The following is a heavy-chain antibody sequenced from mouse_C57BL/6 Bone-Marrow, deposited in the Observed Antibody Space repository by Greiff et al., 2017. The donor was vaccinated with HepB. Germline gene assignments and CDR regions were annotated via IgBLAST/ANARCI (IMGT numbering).Heavy chain of an antibody. D-gene: IGHD2-4*01. V-gene: IGHV1-59*01. CDR1: GYTFTSYW. CDR3: AREGLRRGYYFDY. Sequence: QVQLQQPGAELVRPGTSVKLSCKASGYTFTSYWMHWVKQRPGQGLEWIGVIEPSDSYTNYNQKFKGKATLTVDTSSSTAYMQLSSLTSEDSAVYYCAREGLRRGYYFDYWGQGTTLTVSS. J-gene: IGHJ2*01. CDR2: IEPSDSYT.